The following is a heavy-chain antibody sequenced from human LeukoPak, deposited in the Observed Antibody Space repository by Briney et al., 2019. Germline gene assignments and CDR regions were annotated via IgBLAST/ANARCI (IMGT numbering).Heavy chain of an antibody. CDR2: IHSSGGS. Sequence: SETLSLTCTVSGASISNYYWSWIRQTPEKGLEWMGHIHSSGGSSYYPSLKSRLTLSIDTSRNQLSLKLPSVTAADTAVYFCTRLGSYHDFWGQGALVTVSS. CDR1: GASISNYY. CDR3: TRLGSYHDF. J-gene: IGHJ4*02. D-gene: IGHD1-26*01. V-gene: IGHV4-4*09.